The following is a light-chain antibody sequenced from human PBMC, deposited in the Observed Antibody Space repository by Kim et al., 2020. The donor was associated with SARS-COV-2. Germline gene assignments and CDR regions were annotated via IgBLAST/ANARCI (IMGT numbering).Light chain of an antibody. CDR2: KDS. V-gene: IGLV3-27*01. J-gene: IGLJ2*01. Sequence: SYELTQPSSVSVSPGQTARITCSGDVLAKQYVRWYQQKPGQAPVLVIYKDSERPSGTPERFSGSRSGSIGTLTISGAQVEDEADYYCYSAADNSVLFGGGTQLTVL. CDR1: VLAKQY. CDR3: YSAADNSVL.